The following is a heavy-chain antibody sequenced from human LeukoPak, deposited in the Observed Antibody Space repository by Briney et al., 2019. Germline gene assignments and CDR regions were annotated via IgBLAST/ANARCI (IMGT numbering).Heavy chain of an antibody. J-gene: IGHJ4*02. V-gene: IGHV3-11*01. Sequence: GGSLRLSCAASGFTFSDYYMSWIRQAPGKGLEWVSYISSSGSTIYYADSVKGRFTISRDNAKNSLYLQMNSLRAEDTALYYCATGRVGATPPFDYWGQGTLVTVSS. D-gene: IGHD1-26*01. CDR1: GFTFSDYY. CDR2: ISSSGSTI. CDR3: ATGRVGATPPFDY.